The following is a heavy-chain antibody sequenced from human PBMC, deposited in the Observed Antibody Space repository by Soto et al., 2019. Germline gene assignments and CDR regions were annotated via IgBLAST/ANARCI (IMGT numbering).Heavy chain of an antibody. D-gene: IGHD2-15*01. Sequence: SETLSLTCAVYGGSFSGYYWSWIRQPPGKGLEWIGEINHSGSTNYNPSLKSRVTISVDTSKNQFSLKLSSVTAADTAVYYCARNQPYCSGGSCQYYYYYMDVWGKGTTVTVSS. CDR1: GGSFSGYY. CDR2: INHSGST. V-gene: IGHV4-34*01. J-gene: IGHJ6*03. CDR3: ARNQPYCSGGSCQYYYYYMDV.